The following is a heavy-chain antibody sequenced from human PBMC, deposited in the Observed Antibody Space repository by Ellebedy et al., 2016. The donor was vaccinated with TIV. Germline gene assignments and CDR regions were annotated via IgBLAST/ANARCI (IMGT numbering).Heavy chain of an antibody. CDR1: GFTFNTYS. Sequence: GGSLRLSCAASGFTFNTYSMNWVRQAPGKGLEWVSFITSSSTFIYYADSVNGRFTISRDNTKNSLYLQMNSLRAEDTAIYYCARVKVAAKSTRHDAFDLWGQGTLVTVSS. CDR3: ARVKVAAKSTRHDAFDL. J-gene: IGHJ3*01. D-gene: IGHD2-15*01. CDR2: ITSSSTFI. V-gene: IGHV3-21*06.